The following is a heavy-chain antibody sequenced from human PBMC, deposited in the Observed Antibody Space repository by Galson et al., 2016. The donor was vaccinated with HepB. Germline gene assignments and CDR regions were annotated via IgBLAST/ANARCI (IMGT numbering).Heavy chain of an antibody. CDR3: AHTTPRYYYDSNRYYYFDY. Sequence: PALVKPTQTLTLTCTFSGFSLSTSGMGVGWIRQPPGKALEWLTVIYWDDDKRYSPSLKSRLTITKDTSKNQVVLTMTNMDPVDTGTYYCAHTTPRYYYDSNRYYYFDYWGQGTLVTVSS. CDR1: GFSLSTSGMG. J-gene: IGHJ4*02. D-gene: IGHD3-22*01. CDR2: IYWDDDK. V-gene: IGHV2-5*02.